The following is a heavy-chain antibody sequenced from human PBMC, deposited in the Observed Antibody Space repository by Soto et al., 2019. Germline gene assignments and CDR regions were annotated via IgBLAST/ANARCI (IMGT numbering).Heavy chain of an antibody. V-gene: IGHV3-30-3*01. J-gene: IGHJ3*02. Sequence: QVQLVESGGGVVQPGRSLRLSCAASGFTFSRYAMHWVRQAPGKGLEWVAVISYDGSNKYYADSVKGRFTISRDNSKNTLYLQMNSLRAEDTAVYYCARADDWDAFDIWGQGTMVTVSS. D-gene: IGHD3-9*01. CDR1: GFTFSRYA. CDR3: ARADDWDAFDI. CDR2: ISYDGSNK.